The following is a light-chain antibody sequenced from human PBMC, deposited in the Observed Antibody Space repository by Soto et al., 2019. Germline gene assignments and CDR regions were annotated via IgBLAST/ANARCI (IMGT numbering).Light chain of an antibody. CDR1: SSNIGSKP. CDR2: NNN. J-gene: IGLJ3*02. CDR3: AGWDDRLNGWV. Sequence: QLVLTQPPSASGTPGQRVSISCSGGSSNIGSKPVNWYQQLPGTAPKLLIYNNNQRPSGVPDRFSGSKSGASASLAISGLQSEDEADYYCAGWDDRLNGWVFGGRTKVTVL. V-gene: IGLV1-44*01.